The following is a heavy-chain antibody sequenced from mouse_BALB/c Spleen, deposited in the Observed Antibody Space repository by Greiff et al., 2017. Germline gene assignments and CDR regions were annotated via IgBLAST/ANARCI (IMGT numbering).Heavy chain of an antibody. V-gene: IGHV1-9*01. Sequence: QVQLKQSGAELMKPGASVKISCKATGYTFSSYWIEWVKQRPGHGLEWIGEILPGSGSTNYNEKFKGKATFTADTSSNTAYMQLSSLTSEDSAVYYCARWDGNYSYYYAMDYWGQGTSVTVSS. J-gene: IGHJ4*01. D-gene: IGHD2-1*01. CDR2: ILPGSGST. CDR1: GYTFSSYW. CDR3: ARWDGNYSYYYAMDY.